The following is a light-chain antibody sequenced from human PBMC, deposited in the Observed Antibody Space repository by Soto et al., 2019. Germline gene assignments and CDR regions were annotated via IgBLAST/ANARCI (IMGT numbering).Light chain of an antibody. V-gene: IGLV1-44*01. J-gene: IGLJ2*01. CDR2: SNN. CDR3: AAWDGSLNGVL. CDR1: SSNIGTNT. Sequence: QPVLTQPPSASGTPGQRVTISCSGSSSNIGTNTVNWYQQLPGSAPKFLIFSNNQRPSGVPDRFSGSKSGTSASLAISGLQPDDEADYYCAAWDGSLNGVLFGGGTKLTVL.